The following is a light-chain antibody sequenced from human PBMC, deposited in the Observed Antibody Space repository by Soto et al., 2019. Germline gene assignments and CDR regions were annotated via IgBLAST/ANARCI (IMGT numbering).Light chain of an antibody. CDR3: QQSDSTPYT. V-gene: IGKV3D-20*02. CDR1: RTFASSY. J-gene: IGKJ2*01. Sequence: IVLTQSPGTLSLPPGERATLSCRASRTFASSYLAWYQQKPGQAPRLLIYAASSRATGVPDRFSGSGSGSDFTLTISRLEPADSAVYYCQQSDSTPYTFGQGTKLEIK. CDR2: AAS.